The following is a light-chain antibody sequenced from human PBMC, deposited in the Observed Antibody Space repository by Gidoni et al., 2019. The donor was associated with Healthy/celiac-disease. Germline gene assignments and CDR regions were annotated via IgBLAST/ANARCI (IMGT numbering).Light chain of an antibody. CDR1: QSISSW. CDR3: QQYNSYSWA. CDR2: QAS. J-gene: IGKJ1*01. V-gene: IGKV1-5*03. Sequence: DIQMTQTPSTLSASVRDRGTITCRASQSISSWLAWYQQKPGKAPKLLIYQASSLDSGVPSRFSGSGSGTEFTLTISSLQPDDFATYYCQQYNSYSWAFGQGTKVEIK.